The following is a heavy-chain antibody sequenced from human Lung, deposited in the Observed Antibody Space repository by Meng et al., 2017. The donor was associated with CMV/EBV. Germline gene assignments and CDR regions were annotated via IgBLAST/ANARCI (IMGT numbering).Heavy chain of an antibody. D-gene: IGHD2-2*01. J-gene: IGHJ4*02. CDR1: GFTFSSYA. V-gene: IGHV3-23*03. Sequence: GGSLRLXCAASGFTFSSYAMSGVRQAPGKGLEWVSVIYSGGSSTYYADSVKGRFTISRDNYKNTLYLQMNSLRAEDTAVYYCAKVRGYCSSTNCSPLHYWXQGTXVTVSS. CDR3: AKVRGYCSSTNCSPLHY. CDR2: IYSGGSST.